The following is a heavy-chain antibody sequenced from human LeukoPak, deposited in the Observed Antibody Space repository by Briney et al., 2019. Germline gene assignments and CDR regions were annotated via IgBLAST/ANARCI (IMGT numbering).Heavy chain of an antibody. D-gene: IGHD1-7*01. CDR3: ARAGQLELKTWFDP. Sequence: SETLSLTCTVSGGSISSYYWSWIRQPPGKGLEWIGYIYYRGSTNYNPSLKSRVTISVDTSKNQFSLKLSSVTAADTAVYYCARAGQLELKTWFDPWGQGTLVTVSS. J-gene: IGHJ5*02. V-gene: IGHV4-59*01. CDR1: GGSISSYY. CDR2: IYYRGST.